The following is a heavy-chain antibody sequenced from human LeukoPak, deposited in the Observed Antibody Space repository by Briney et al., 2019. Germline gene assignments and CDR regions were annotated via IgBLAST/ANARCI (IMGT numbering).Heavy chain of an antibody. CDR1: GDSVSSNSAA. Sequence: SQTLSLTCAISGDSVSSNSAAWNWIRQSPSRGLEWLGRTYYRSMWYNDYAVSVKSRITINPDTSKNQFSLQLNSVTPEDTAVYYCARALRYSSGWALDYWGQGTLVTVSS. D-gene: IGHD6-19*01. V-gene: IGHV6-1*01. CDR3: ARALRYSSGWALDY. CDR2: TYYRSMWYN. J-gene: IGHJ4*02.